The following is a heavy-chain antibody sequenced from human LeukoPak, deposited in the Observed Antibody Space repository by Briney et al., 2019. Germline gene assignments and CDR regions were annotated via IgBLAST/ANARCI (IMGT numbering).Heavy chain of an antibody. V-gene: IGHV3-74*01. Sequence: GGSQRLSCAASGFTFSSHWMHWVRQAPGKGLVWVSRISSDGSSTSYADSVKGRFTISRDNAKKTLYLQMNSLRAEDTAVYYCASAPRTVFHLDVWGQGTTVTVSS. CDR2: ISSDGSST. J-gene: IGHJ6*02. CDR3: ASAPRTVFHLDV. D-gene: IGHD4-17*01. CDR1: GFTFSSHW.